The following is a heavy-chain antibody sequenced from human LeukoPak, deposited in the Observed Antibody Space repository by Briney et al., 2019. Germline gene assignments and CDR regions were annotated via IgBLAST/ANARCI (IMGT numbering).Heavy chain of an antibody. Sequence: HTGGSLRLSCAASGFTFNSYAMSWVRQAPGKGLEWVSAISGSGGNTYYADSVKGLFTISRDNSLNTLYLQMNSLRAEDTAVYYCAKSGNSGYSHAFDSWRQGTLVTVSS. CDR2: ISGSGGNT. D-gene: IGHD5-18*01. CDR1: GFTFNSYA. J-gene: IGHJ4*02. CDR3: AKSGNSGYSHAFDS. V-gene: IGHV3-23*01.